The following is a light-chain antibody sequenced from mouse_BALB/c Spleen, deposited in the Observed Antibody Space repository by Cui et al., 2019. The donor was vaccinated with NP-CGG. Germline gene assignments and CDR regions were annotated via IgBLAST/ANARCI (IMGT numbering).Light chain of an antibody. Sequence: QAVVTQDSALTTSPGETVTLTCRSSTGAVTISNYANGVQEKPDHLFTGLIGGTNNRVPGVPARFSGSLIGDKAALTITGAQTEDEAIYFCALWYSNHWVFGGGTKLTVL. CDR2: GTN. J-gene: IGLJ1*01. CDR1: TGAVTISNY. CDR3: ALWYSNHWV. V-gene: IGLV1*01.